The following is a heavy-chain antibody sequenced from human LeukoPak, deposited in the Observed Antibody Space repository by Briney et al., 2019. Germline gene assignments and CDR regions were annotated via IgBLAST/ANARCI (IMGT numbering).Heavy chain of an antibody. J-gene: IGHJ2*01. D-gene: IGHD6-13*01. CDR3: ARVYYSSSYDYWYFDL. CDR2: INHSGST. Sequence: SETLSLTCAVYGGSSSGYYWSWLRQPPGKGLEWIGEINHSGSTNYNPSLKSRVTISVDTSKNQFSLKLSSVTAADTAVYYCARVYYSSSYDYWYFDLWGRGTLVTVSS. CDR1: GGSSSGYY. V-gene: IGHV4-34*01.